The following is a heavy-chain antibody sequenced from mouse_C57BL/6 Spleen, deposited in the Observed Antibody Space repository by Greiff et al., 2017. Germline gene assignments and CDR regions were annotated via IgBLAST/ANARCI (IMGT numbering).Heavy chain of an antibody. V-gene: IGHV5-4*03. Sequence: EVKLVESGGGLVKPGGSLKLSCAASGFTFSSYAMSWVRQTPEKRLEWVATISDGGSYTYYPDNVKGRFTISRDNDKNNLYLQMSHLKSEDTAMYYCATVAYWGQGTLVTVSA. CDR1: GFTFSSYA. J-gene: IGHJ3*01. CDR2: ISDGGSYT. CDR3: ATVAY.